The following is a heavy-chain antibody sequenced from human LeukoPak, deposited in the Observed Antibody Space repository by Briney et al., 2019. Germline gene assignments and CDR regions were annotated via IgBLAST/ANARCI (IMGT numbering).Heavy chain of an antibody. CDR2: IGTAGDT. D-gene: IGHD4-17*01. CDR1: GFTFSSYD. CDR3: AREAVTDAFDI. V-gene: IGHV3-13*01. Sequence: GGSLRLSCAASGFTFSSYDMHWVRQATGKGLEWVSAIGTAGDTYYSGSVKGRFTISRENAKNSLYLQMNSLRAEDTAVYYCAREAVTDAFDIWGQGTMVTVSS. J-gene: IGHJ3*02.